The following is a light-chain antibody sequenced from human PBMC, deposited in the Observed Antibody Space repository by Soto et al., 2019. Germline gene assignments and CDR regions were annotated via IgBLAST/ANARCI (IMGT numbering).Light chain of an antibody. CDR2: GAS. J-gene: IGKJ1*01. CDR1: QSVSSK. Sequence: EIVLTQSPGTLSVSPGERATLSCRASQSVSSKLAWYQQKPGQAPRLLFYGASTGATGIPARFSGSGSETEFTLSISSLQSEDFAVYYCQQRSNWPWTFGQGTKVEIK. CDR3: QQRSNWPWT. V-gene: IGKV3-15*01.